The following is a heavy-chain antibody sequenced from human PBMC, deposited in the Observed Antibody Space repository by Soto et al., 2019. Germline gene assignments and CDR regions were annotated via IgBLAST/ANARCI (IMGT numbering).Heavy chain of an antibody. Sequence: QVQLVESGGGVVQPGKSLRLSCAASGFSVSNYGMHWVRQAPGKGLEWVAVVWKDGNNKHYADSVKGRFTISRDNSKNTLELQMSRLTGEDTAVYYCARGEAWTEEAFHIWGQGTRVTVSS. CDR1: GFSVSNYG. J-gene: IGHJ3*02. D-gene: IGHD1-26*01. V-gene: IGHV3-33*01. CDR3: ARGEAWTEEAFHI. CDR2: VWKDGNNK.